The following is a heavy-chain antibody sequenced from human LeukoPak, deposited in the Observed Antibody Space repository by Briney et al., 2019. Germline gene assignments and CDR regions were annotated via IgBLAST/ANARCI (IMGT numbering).Heavy chain of an antibody. D-gene: IGHD6-19*01. CDR2: IIPIFGTA. CDR1: GGTFSSYA. CDR3: ARVAGIRDNWFDP. Sequence: GASVKVSCKASGGTFSSYAISWVRQAPGQGLEWMGGIIPIFGTANYAQKFQGRVTITADESTSTAYMELSSLRSEDTAVYYCARVAGIRDNWFDPWGQGTLVTVSS. V-gene: IGHV1-69*13. J-gene: IGHJ5*02.